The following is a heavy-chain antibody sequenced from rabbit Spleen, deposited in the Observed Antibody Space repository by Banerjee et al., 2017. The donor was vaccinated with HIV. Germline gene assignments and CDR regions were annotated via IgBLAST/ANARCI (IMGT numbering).Heavy chain of an antibody. D-gene: IGHD1-1*01. CDR2: IGSGATGNN. CDR1: GFSFSTRYY. V-gene: IGHV1S40*01. J-gene: IGHJ6*01. CDR3: ARDTSTSFSTYGMDL. Sequence: QSLEESGGGLVQPEGSLTLTCTASGFSFSTRYYMCWVRQAPGKGLEWIGCIGSGATGNNYYASWAKGRFTVSKTSSTTLTLQMTSLTAADTATYFCARDTSTSFSTYGMDLWGPGTLVTVS.